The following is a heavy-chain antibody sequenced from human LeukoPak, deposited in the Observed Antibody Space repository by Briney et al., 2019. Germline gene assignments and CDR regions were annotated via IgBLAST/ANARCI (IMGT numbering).Heavy chain of an antibody. CDR3: ARIAYDALDSCYYGMDV. CDR2: ITYSGNT. D-gene: IGHD3-3*01. Sequence: ASQTLSLTCTVSGGSISSGPYYWIWIRQHPGKGLEWIGYITYSGNTYYYPALNSRVTVSLDTSKTQFSLKLSSVTAADTAVYYCARIAYDALDSCYYGMDVWGQGTTVTVSS. CDR1: GGSISSGPYY. J-gene: IGHJ6*02. V-gene: IGHV4-31*03.